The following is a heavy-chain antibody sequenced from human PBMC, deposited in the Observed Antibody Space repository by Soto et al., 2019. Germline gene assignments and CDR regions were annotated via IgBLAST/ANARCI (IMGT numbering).Heavy chain of an antibody. CDR2: TSYDGSNK. Sequence: GGSLRLSCAASGFTFSSYAMHWVRQAPGKGLEWVAVTSYDGSNKYYADSVKGRFTISRDNSKNTLYLQMNSLRAEDTAVYYCARDASSSDYYDSSGGMDVWGQGTTVTVSS. J-gene: IGHJ6*02. CDR3: ARDASSSDYYDSSGGMDV. V-gene: IGHV3-30-3*01. CDR1: GFTFSSYA. D-gene: IGHD3-22*01.